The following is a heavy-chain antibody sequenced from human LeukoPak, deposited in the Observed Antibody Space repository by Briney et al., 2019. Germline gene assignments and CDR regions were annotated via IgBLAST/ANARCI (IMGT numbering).Heavy chain of an antibody. V-gene: IGHV4-61*01. CDR2: IYYSGST. Sequence: NSSETLSLTCTVSGGSVSGATYYWNWIRQPPGKGLEWIGYIYYSGSTKHNPPLKSRGTISIDTSKNQFSLQLSSVTAADTAVYYCARARSGYDFFVDYWGQGTLVTVSS. CDR3: ARARSGYDFFVDY. J-gene: IGHJ4*02. CDR1: GGSVSGATYY. D-gene: IGHD3-3*01.